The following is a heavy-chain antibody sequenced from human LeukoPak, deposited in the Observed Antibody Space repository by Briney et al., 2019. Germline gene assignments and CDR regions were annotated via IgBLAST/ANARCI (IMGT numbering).Heavy chain of an antibody. V-gene: IGHV3-33*01. D-gene: IGHD3-22*01. J-gene: IGHJ4*02. CDR1: GFSFSSYG. Sequence: GGSLRLSCAASGFSFSSYGMHWVRQAPGKGLEWVAVIWYDGSNKYYADSVKGRFTISRDNSKNTLFLQMNSLRAEDTAVYYCTTSLHYYDSSGYAYWGQGTLVTVSS. CDR3: TTSLHYYDSSGYAY. CDR2: IWYDGSNK.